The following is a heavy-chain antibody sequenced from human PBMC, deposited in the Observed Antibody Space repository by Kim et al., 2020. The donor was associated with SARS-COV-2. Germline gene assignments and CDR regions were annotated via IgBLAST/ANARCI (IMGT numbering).Heavy chain of an antibody. Sequence: VKGRFPRARDNAKNSLYMQMNSLGAEDTAVYYCARVREGGCRWYYFDYWGQGTLVTVSS. D-gene: IGHD6-13*01. CDR3: ARVREGGCRWYYFDY. V-gene: IGHV3-11*05. J-gene: IGHJ4*02.